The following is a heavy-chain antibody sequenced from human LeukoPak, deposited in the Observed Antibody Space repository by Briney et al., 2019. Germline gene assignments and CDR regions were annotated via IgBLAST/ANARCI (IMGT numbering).Heavy chain of an antibody. CDR2: IWYDGSNK. D-gene: IGHD2-8*02. CDR3: ARGRWDTGGLHGLDV. CDR1: GFTFSSFG. V-gene: IGHV3-33*01. J-gene: IGHJ6*02. Sequence: GGSLRLPCAASGFTFSSFGMHWVRQAPGKGLEWVAVIWYDGSNKYYADSVKGRFTISRDNSQNTLYLQGNNLRAEDTAVYCCARGRWDTGGLHGLDVWGQGTTVTVSS.